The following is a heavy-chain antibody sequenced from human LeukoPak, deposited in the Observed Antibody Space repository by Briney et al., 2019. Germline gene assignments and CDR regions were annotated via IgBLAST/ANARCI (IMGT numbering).Heavy chain of an antibody. Sequence: PGGSLRLSCAASGFTFSSYGMHWVRQAPGKGLEWVGRIKSKTDGGTTDYAAPVKGRFTISRDDSKNTLYLQMNSLKTEDTAVYYCTTDTPNCSSTSCYSFYFDYWGQGTLVTVSS. CDR2: IKSKTDGGTT. CDR3: TTDTPNCSSTSCYSFYFDY. CDR1: GFTFSSYG. J-gene: IGHJ4*02. D-gene: IGHD2-2*02. V-gene: IGHV3-15*01.